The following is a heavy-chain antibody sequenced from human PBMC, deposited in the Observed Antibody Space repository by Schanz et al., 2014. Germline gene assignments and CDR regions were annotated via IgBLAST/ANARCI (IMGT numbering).Heavy chain of an antibody. CDR1: GFSFSIFA. CDR2: ISGTGSDT. D-gene: IGHD3-10*01. J-gene: IGHJ4*02. CDR3: AEDGSVVQGVICEKYFDS. V-gene: IGHV3-23*01. Sequence: EVQLLESGGGLVQPGGSLRLSCAASGFSFSIFAMTWVRQAPGQGLEWVATISGTGSDTYPADSVKGRFTISRDNAKSAQYLQTICLRAESTPVYDCAEDGSVVQGVICEKYFDSWGQGTLVTVSS.